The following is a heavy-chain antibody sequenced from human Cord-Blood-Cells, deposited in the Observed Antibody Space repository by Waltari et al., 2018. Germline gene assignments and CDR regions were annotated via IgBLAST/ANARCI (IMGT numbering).Heavy chain of an antibody. CDR2: IYYSGST. V-gene: IGHV4-39*01. CDR1: DGSIRSSSYY. J-gene: IGHJ3*02. CDR3: ARQILGYCSSTSCYVDAFDI. Sequence: QLQLQESGPGLVKPSETLSLTCTVSDGSIRSSSYYWGWLRHHPGKGLEWVGSIYYSGSTYYNPSLKSRVTISVDTSKNQFSLKLSSVTAADTAVYYCARQILGYCSSTSCYVDAFDIWGQGTMVTVSS. D-gene: IGHD2-2*01.